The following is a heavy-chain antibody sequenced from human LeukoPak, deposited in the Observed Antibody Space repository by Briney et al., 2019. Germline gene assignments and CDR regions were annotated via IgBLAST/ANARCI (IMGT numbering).Heavy chain of an antibody. J-gene: IGHJ4*02. CDR1: GGTFPSYT. CDR2: IIPIFGTA. V-gene: IGHV1-69*06. CDR3: ARDGYCSSTSCYSYY. Sequence: SVQVSCNASGGTFPSYTITWVRPAPGQGLEWMGGIIPIFGTANYTQKFQGRVTITADKSTSTAYMELSRLRSEDTAVYYCARDGYCSSTSCYSYYWGRGTLVTVSS. D-gene: IGHD2-2*02.